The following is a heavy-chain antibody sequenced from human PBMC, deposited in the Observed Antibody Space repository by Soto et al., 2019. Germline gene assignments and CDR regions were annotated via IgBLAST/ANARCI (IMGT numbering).Heavy chain of an antibody. V-gene: IGHV4-31*03. D-gene: IGHD5-12*01. CDR1: GGSISSGGYY. J-gene: IGHJ4*02. CDR3: ASVRRGLFDY. CDR2: IYYSGST. Sequence: SETLSLTCTVSGGSISSGGYYWSWIRQHPGKGLEWIGYIYYSGSTYYNPSLKSRVAISVDTSKNQFSLKLSSVTAADTAVYYCASVRRGLFDYWGQGTLVTVSS.